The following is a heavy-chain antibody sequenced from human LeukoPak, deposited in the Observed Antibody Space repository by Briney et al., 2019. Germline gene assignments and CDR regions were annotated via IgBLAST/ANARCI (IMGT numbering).Heavy chain of an antibody. CDR3: ARGYRYCTNGVCYTLYYFDY. Sequence: PSETLSLTCTVSGGSISSYYWSWIRQAPGKGLKWIGYIYYSGSTNYNPSLKSRVSISIDTSKKQFSLKLTSVTAADTAVYYCARGYRYCTNGVCYTLYYFDYWGQGTLVTVSS. CDR1: GGSISSYY. CDR2: IYYSGST. J-gene: IGHJ4*02. D-gene: IGHD2-8*01. V-gene: IGHV4-59*01.